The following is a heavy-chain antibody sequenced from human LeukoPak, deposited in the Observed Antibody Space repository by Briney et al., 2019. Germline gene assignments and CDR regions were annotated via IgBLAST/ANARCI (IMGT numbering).Heavy chain of an antibody. V-gene: IGHV1-2*02. CDR1: GYTFTGYY. D-gene: IGHD3-9*01. CDR2: INPNSGGT. Sequence: ASVKVSCKASGYTFTGYYMHWARQAPGQGLEWMGWINPNSGGTNYAQKFQGRVTMTRDTSISTAYMELSRLRSDDTAVYYCARGDILTGYYNYYFDYWGLGTLVTVSS. J-gene: IGHJ4*02. CDR3: ARGDILTGYYNYYFDY.